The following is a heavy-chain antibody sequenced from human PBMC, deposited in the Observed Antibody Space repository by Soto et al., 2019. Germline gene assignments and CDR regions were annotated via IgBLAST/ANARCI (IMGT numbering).Heavy chain of an antibody. CDR1: GFTFSSYA. V-gene: IGHV3-23*01. CDR3: AIVGDYYVSCFDY. J-gene: IGHJ4*02. CDR2: ISGSGTYT. Sequence: EVQLLESGGGLVQPGGSLRLSCAASGFTFSSYAMSWVRQAPGKGLEWVSGISGSGTYTYYADSVKGRFTISRDNSKNTLYLQMNSLRAEDTGVYYCAIVGDYYVSCFDYWGQGTLVTVSS. D-gene: IGHD4-17*01.